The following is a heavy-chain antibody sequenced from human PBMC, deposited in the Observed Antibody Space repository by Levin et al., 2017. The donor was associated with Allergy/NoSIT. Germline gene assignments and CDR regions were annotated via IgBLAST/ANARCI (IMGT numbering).Heavy chain of an antibody. CDR1: GFTFSSYG. D-gene: IGHD3-10*01. CDR3: AKQRIFGLESKYGMDV. J-gene: IGHJ6*01. CDR2: ISDDGSNN. Sequence: PGGSLRLSCAASGFTFSSYGMNWVRQAPGKGLEWVAFISDDGSNNYFLESVKGRFTISRDNSKNTLYLQMNSLRPDDTAVYYCAKQRIFGLESKYGMDVRGQETKVTISS. V-gene: IGHV3-30*18.